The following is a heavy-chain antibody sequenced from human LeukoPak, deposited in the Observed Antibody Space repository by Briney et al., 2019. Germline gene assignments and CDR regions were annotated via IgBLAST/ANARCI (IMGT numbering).Heavy chain of an antibody. J-gene: IGHJ4*02. CDR1: GYTFTSFG. V-gene: IGHV1-18*01. D-gene: IGHD6-13*01. CDR3: ARDQMNIAAAGAYFDY. CDR2: FGAYNGNT. Sequence: ASVKVSCKSSGYTFTSFGISWMRQFPGQGLEWIGSFGAYNGNTKYGQKLQGRVTMTTDTSTSTAYMELRSLRSDDAAVYYCARDQMNIAAAGAYFDYWGQGTLVTVSS.